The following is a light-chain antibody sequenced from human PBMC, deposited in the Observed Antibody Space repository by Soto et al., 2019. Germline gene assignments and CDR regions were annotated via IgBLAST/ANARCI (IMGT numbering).Light chain of an antibody. CDR2: GAS. J-gene: IGKJ1*01. CDR3: QQYNTYWT. V-gene: IGKV1-9*01. CDR1: QDMSTY. Sequence: DIQLTQSPSFLSVSLGDRVTISCRASQDMSTYVAWYQQKPGEAPKLLIYGASTLRSGVPSRFSGSESGAESTLTISSLKPDDFATYYCQQYNTYWTFGQGTKVDIK.